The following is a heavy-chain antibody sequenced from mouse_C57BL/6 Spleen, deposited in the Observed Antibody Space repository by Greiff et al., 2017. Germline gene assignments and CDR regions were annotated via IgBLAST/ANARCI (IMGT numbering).Heavy chain of an antibody. CDR2: IYPGDGDT. J-gene: IGHJ4*01. D-gene: IGHD1-1*01. V-gene: IGHV1-82*01. CDR1: GYAFSSSW. Sequence: QVQLQQSGPELVKPGASVKISCKASGYAFSSSWMNWVKQRPGKGLEWIGRIYPGDGDTNYNGKFKGKATLTADKSSSTAYMQLSSLTSEDSAVYFCARGDYYGSSYEYYAMDYWGQGTSVTVSS. CDR3: ARGDYYGSSYEYYAMDY.